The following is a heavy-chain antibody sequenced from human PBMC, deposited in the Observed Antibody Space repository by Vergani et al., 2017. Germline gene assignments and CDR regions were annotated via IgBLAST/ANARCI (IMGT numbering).Heavy chain of an antibody. CDR3: AREPDSREYGMDV. D-gene: IGHD1-26*01. Sequence: QVQLVQSGAEVKKPGSSVKVSCKASGGTFSSYAISWVRQAPGQGLEWMGRIIPSLGIANYAQKFQGRVTITADKSTSTAYVELSSLRSEDTAVYYCAREPDSREYGMDVWGQGTTVTVSS. V-gene: IGHV1-69*04. CDR2: IIPSLGIA. J-gene: IGHJ6*02. CDR1: GGTFSSYA.